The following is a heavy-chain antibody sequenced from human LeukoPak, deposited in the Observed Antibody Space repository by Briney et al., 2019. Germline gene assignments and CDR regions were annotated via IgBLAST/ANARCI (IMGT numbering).Heavy chain of an antibody. V-gene: IGHV4-59*01. CDR1: GGSFSGYY. CDR3: AREESPIAAAGIDY. Sequence: SETLSLTCAVYGGSFSGYYWSWTRQPPGKGLEWVGYIYYSGSTYYNPSLKSRVTISVDTSKNQFSLKLSSVTAADTAVYYCAREESPIAAAGIDYWGQGTLVTVSS. CDR2: IYYSGST. J-gene: IGHJ4*02. D-gene: IGHD6-13*01.